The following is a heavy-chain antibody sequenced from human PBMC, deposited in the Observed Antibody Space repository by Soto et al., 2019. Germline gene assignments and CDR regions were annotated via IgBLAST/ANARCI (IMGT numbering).Heavy chain of an antibody. Sequence: SETLSLTCAVYGGSFSGYYWSWIRQPPGKGLEWIGEINHSGSTNYNLSLKSRVTISVDTSKNQFSLKLSSVTAADTAVYYCARGSNYYDSYYFDHWGQGTLVTVSS. J-gene: IGHJ4*02. D-gene: IGHD3-22*01. CDR2: INHSGST. CDR1: GGSFSGYY. V-gene: IGHV4-34*01. CDR3: ARGSNYYDSYYFDH.